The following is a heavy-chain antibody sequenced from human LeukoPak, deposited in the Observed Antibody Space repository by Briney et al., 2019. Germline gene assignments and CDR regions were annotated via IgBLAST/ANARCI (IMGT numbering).Heavy chain of an antibody. CDR3: AKDTGWIQLWFS. D-gene: IGHD5-18*01. CDR1: GFIFNSHA. CDR2: ISGSGGIT. Sequence: GGSLRLSCAASGFIFNSHAMNWVRQAPGKGLEWVSVISGSGGITYYADSVKGRFTISRDNSKNTLYLQMSSLRAEDTAVYFCAKDTGWIQLWFSWGQGTLVTVSS. J-gene: IGHJ4*02. V-gene: IGHV3-23*01.